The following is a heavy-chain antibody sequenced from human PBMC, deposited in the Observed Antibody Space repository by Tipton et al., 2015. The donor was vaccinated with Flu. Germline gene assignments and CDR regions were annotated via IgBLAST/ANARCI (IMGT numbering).Heavy chain of an antibody. J-gene: IGHJ4*02. Sequence: TLSLTCAVSGYSISSGYYWGWIRQPPGKGLEWIGSIYHSGSTYYNPSLKSRVTISVDTSKNQLPLKPSSVTAADTAVYYCARQLSVGATSGFDYWGQGTLVTVSS. CDR1: GYSISSGYY. V-gene: IGHV4-38-2*01. CDR2: IYHSGST. D-gene: IGHD1-26*01. CDR3: ARQLSVGATSGFDY.